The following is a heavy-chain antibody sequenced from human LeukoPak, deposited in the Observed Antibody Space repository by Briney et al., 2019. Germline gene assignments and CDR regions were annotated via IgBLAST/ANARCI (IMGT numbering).Heavy chain of an antibody. CDR2: IYTSGST. CDR1: GGSISSYY. V-gene: IGHV4-4*07. J-gene: IGHJ5*02. D-gene: IGHD3-3*01. Sequence: SETLSLTCTVSGGSISSYYWSWIRQPAGKGLEWIGRIYTSGSTNYNPSLKSRVTMSVDTSKNQFSLKLSSVTAADTAVYYCARDWTGRGRSGYYSPQCNWFDPWGQGTLVTVSS. CDR3: ARDWTGRGRSGYYSPQCNWFDP.